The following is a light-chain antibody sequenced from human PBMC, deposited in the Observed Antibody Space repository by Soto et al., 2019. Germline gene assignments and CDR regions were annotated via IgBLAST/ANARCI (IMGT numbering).Light chain of an antibody. Sequence: SYELTQPSSVSVSPGQTARITCSGDLLAGKYARWFQQKPGQAPLLVIYRDNTRPSGIPERFSGSSSGTTVTLTISGARIDDEADYYFCSVADNIVLFGGGTKLTVL. V-gene: IGLV3-27*01. CDR1: LLAGKY. CDR3: CSVADNIVL. CDR2: RDN. J-gene: IGLJ3*02.